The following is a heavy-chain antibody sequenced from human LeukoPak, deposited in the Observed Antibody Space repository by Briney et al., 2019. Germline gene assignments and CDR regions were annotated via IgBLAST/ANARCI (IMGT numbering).Heavy chain of an antibody. D-gene: IGHD2-21*02. V-gene: IGHV4-4*07. CDR1: GGSISSYY. Sequence: SETLSLTCTVSGGSISSYYWSWLRQPAGKGLEWIGRIYTSGSTNYNPSLKSRVTMSVDTSKNQFSLKLSSVTAADTAVYYCARGNCGGDCYSSYFDYWGQGTLVTVSS. CDR2: IYTSGST. J-gene: IGHJ4*02. CDR3: ARGNCGGDCYSSYFDY.